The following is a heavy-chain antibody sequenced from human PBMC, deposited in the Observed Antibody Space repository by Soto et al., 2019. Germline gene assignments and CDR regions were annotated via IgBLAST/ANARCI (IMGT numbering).Heavy chain of an antibody. CDR2: ISGSGGST. CDR1: GFTFSSYA. CDR3: AKDWDYGDYEEDYFDY. D-gene: IGHD4-17*01. Sequence: PGGSLRLSCAASGFTFSSYAMSWVRQAPGKGLEWVSAISGSGGSTYYADSVKGRFTISRDNSKNTLYLQMNSLRAEDTAVYYCAKDWDYGDYEEDYFDYWGQGTLVTVSS. V-gene: IGHV3-23*01. J-gene: IGHJ4*02.